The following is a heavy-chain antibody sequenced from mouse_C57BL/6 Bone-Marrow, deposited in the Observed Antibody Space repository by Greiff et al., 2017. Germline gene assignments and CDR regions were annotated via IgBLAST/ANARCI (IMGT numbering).Heavy chain of an antibody. CDR3: TTDYFDY. CDR1: GFNIKDDY. V-gene: IGHV14-4*01. Sequence: EVQLKESGAELVRPGASVKLSCTASGFNIKDDYMHWVKQRPEQGLEWIGWIDPENGDTEYASKFQGKATITADTSSNTAYLQLSSLTSEDTAVYYCTTDYFDYWGQGTTLTVSS. CDR2: IDPENGDT. J-gene: IGHJ2*01.